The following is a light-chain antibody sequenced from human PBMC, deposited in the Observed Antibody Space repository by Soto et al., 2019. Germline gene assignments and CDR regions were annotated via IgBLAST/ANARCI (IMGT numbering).Light chain of an antibody. J-gene: IGLJ2*01. CDR1: ISDIGGYNF. Sequence: QSALTQPASVSGSPGQSITISCTGTISDIGGYNFISWYQHHPGKAPKLVIYDVNNRPSGISYRFSVSKSGNTASLTISGLQAEDEADYYCASYTRTTTLVFGGGTKLTVL. V-gene: IGLV2-14*01. CDR3: ASYTRTTTLV. CDR2: DVN.